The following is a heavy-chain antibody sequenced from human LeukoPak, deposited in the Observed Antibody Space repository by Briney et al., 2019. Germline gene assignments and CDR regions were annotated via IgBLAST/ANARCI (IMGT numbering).Heavy chain of an antibody. J-gene: IGHJ4*02. CDR3: ARDEKSYSSSGPADY. V-gene: IGHV3-21*01. D-gene: IGHD6-6*01. Sequence: AGTLRLTCAASGFTFNSYSMNWIRQAPGKGLEWVSYINSSSSYIYHAYPVKGRITISRANTKNALYPQMTNLRAEDTAVYFCARDEKSYSSSGPADYWGQGTLVTVSS. CDR1: GFTFNSYS. CDR2: INSSSSYI.